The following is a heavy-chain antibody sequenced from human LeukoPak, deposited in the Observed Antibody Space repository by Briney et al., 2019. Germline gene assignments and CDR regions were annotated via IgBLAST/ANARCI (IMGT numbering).Heavy chain of an antibody. CDR1: GGTFSSYA. J-gene: IGHJ4*02. D-gene: IGHD3-3*01. CDR2: IIPIFGTA. V-gene: IGHV1-69*05. CDR3: ARGIGDFWSGYYEYYFDY. Sequence: ASVKVSCKASGGTFSSYAISWVRQAPGQGLEWMGRIIPIFGTANYAQKFQGRVTITTDESTSTAYMELSSLRSEDTAVYYCARGIGDFWSGYYEYYFDYWGQGTLVTVSS.